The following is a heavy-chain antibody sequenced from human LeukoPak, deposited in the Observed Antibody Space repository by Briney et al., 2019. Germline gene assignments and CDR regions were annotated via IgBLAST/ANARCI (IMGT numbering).Heavy chain of an antibody. CDR2: IYSSGNT. V-gene: IGHV4-39*01. CDR1: GASITSSNYY. Sequence: SETLSLTCAVSGASITSSNYYWGWVRQSPGKGLEWIGNIYSSGNTYYNASLKSRVTMYIDTSKNQFFLKLSSVTAADTAMYYCARGLWYRDCSGGSCYSYWGQGTLVTVSS. CDR3: ARGLWYRDCSGGSCYSY. D-gene: IGHD2-15*01. J-gene: IGHJ4*02.